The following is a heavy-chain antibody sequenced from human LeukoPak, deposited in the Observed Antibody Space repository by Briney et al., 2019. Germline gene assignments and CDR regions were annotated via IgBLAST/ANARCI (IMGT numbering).Heavy chain of an antibody. CDR1: GGSISSGGYY. V-gene: IGHV4-61*09. Sequence: SQTLSLTCTVSGGSISSGGYYWSLVRQPPGKGLEWIGYIYYSGSTNYNPSLKSRVTILVDTSKNQFSLKLSSVTAADTAVYYCARSGLYYYGMDVWGQGTTVTVSS. CDR2: IYYSGST. J-gene: IGHJ6*02. CDR3: ARSGLYYYGMDV.